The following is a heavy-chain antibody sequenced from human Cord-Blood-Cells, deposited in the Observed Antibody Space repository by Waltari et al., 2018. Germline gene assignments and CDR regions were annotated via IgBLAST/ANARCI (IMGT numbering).Heavy chain of an antibody. V-gene: IGHV1-2*02. Sequence: QVQLVQSGAEVKKHGASVKVSCKASGYTFTGYYMHWVRQAPGQGLEWMGWINPNSGGTNYAQKFQGRVTMTRDTSISTAYMELSRLRSDDTAVYYCARGPYGDYGYYYYYYMDVWGKGTTVTVSS. CDR3: ARGPYGDYGYYYYYYMDV. D-gene: IGHD4-17*01. CDR1: GYTFTGYY. J-gene: IGHJ6*03. CDR2: INPNSGGT.